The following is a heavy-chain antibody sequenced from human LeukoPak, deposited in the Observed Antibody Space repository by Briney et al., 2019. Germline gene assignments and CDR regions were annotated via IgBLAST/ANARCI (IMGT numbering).Heavy chain of an antibody. Sequence: GGFLRLSCAASGFTFSSYGMHWARQAPGKGLEWVAVISYDGSNKYYADSVKGRFTISRDNSKNTLYLQMNSLRAEDTAVYYCAKDSNYYDSSGYEDYFDYWGQGTLVTVSS. CDR1: GFTFSSYG. CDR2: ISYDGSNK. V-gene: IGHV3-30*18. CDR3: AKDSNYYDSSGYEDYFDY. J-gene: IGHJ4*02. D-gene: IGHD3-22*01.